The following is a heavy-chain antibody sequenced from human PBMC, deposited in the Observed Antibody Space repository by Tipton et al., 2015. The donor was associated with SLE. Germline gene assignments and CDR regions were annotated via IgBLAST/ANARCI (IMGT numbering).Heavy chain of an antibody. CDR2: IRYDGSNK. Sequence: SLRLSCAASGFTFSSYGMHWVRQAPGKGLEWVAFIRYDGSNKYYADSVKGRFTISRDNSKNTLYLQMNSLRAEDTAVYYCARTPPGITGTALFDPWGQGTLVTVSS. D-gene: IGHD1-20*01. J-gene: IGHJ5*02. CDR3: ARTPPGITGTALFDP. CDR1: GFTFSSYG. V-gene: IGHV3-30*02.